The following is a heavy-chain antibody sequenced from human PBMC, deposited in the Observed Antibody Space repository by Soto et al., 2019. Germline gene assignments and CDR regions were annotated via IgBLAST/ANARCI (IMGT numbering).Heavy chain of an antibody. CDR2: IIPILGIA. CDR3: ARDSGYYYGSGSDY. V-gene: IGHV1-69*04. J-gene: IGHJ4*02. CDR1: GGTFSSYT. Sequence: SVKVSCKASGGTFSSYTISWVRQAPGQGLEWMGRIIPILGIANYAQKFQGRVTITADKSTSTAYMELSSLRSEDTAVYYCARDSGYYYGSGSDYWGQGTLVTVSS. D-gene: IGHD3-10*01.